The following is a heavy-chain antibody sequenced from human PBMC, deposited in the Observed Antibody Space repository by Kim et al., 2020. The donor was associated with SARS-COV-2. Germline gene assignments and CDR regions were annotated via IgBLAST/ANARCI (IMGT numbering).Heavy chain of an antibody. J-gene: IGHJ3*02. Sequence: GGSLRLSCAASGFTFSDYYMSWIRQAPGKGLEWVSYISSSSSYTNYADSVKGRFTISRDNAKNSLYLQMNSLRAEDTAVYYCARFTDRGYGGGWPTIWGHGTMVTVSS. CDR3: ARFTDRGYGGGWPTI. V-gene: IGHV3-11*03. CDR1: GFTFSDYY. CDR2: ISSSSSYT. D-gene: IGHD6-19*01.